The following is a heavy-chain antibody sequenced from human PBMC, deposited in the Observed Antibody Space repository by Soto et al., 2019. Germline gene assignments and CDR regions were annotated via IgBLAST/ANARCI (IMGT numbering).Heavy chain of an antibody. J-gene: IGHJ6*02. V-gene: IGHV4-31*03. Sequence: PSEALSVTCNYAVESMSIGTYCKSWIRRHPGKGLEWIGYIYDSGSTYYNPSLKSRVLLSLDTSKNQFSLQLSSVTAADTAVYYCARDTRVPLDLGGYDHYAMDVWGQGTTVTVSS. CDR2: IYDSGST. CDR1: VESMSIGTYC. D-gene: IGHD2-2*01. CDR3: ARDTRVPLDLGGYDHYAMDV.